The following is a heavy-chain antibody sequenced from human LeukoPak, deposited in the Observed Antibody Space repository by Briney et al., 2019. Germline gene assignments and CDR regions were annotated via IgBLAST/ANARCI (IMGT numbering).Heavy chain of an antibody. CDR2: IYHSGST. CDR3: ARSVVAATPYFDY. V-gene: IGHV4-4*02. CDR1: GVSISSSNW. D-gene: IGHD2-15*01. J-gene: IGHJ4*02. Sequence: SGTLSLTCAVSGVSISSSNWWSWVRQPPGKGLEWIGEIYHSGSTNYNPSLKSRVTISVDKSKNQFSLKLSSVTAADTAVYYCARSVVAATPYFDYWGQGTLVTVSS.